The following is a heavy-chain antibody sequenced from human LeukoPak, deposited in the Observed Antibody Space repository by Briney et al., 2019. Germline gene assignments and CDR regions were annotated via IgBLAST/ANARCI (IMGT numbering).Heavy chain of an antibody. V-gene: IGHV3-30*02. CDR3: ARGGDYYGSGSRHYYYYMDV. D-gene: IGHD3-10*01. Sequence: HAGGSLRLSCAASGFTFSSYGMHWVRQAPGKGLEWVAFIRYDGGNKYYADSVKGRFTISRDNSKNTLYLQMNSLRAEDTAVYYCARGGDYYGSGSRHYYYYMDVWGKGTTVTISS. CDR1: GFTFSSYG. CDR2: IRYDGGNK. J-gene: IGHJ6*03.